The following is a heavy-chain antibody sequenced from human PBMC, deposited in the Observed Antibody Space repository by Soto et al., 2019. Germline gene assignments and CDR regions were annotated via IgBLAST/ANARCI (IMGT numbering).Heavy chain of an antibody. J-gene: IGHJ2*01. CDR2: INAGNGNT. Sequence: QVQLVQSGAEVKKPGASVKVSCKASGYTFTSYAMHWVRQAPGQRLEWMGWINAGNGNTKYSQKFQGRVTITRDTSASTAYMELSSLRSEDTAVYYCARARRLVGSRSWYFDLWGRGTLVTVSS. V-gene: IGHV1-3*01. CDR1: GYTFTSYA. CDR3: ARARRLVGSRSWYFDL. D-gene: IGHD1-26*01.